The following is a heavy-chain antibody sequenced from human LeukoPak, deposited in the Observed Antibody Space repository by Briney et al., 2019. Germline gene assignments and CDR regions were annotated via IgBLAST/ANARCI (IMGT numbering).Heavy chain of an antibody. CDR1: GFTFSSFA. V-gene: IGHV3-23*01. CDR2: VTGDSGTI. D-gene: IGHD3-3*01. CDR3: AKGWSGYFRSPFDL. Sequence: GGSLRLSCTASGFTFSSFAMNWVRQVPGKGLEWVSVVTGDSGTIHYSDSVKGRFTISRGNSKNTLYLQMNDLRAEDTAVYYCAKGWSGYFRSPFDLWGQGTMVTVSS. J-gene: IGHJ3*01.